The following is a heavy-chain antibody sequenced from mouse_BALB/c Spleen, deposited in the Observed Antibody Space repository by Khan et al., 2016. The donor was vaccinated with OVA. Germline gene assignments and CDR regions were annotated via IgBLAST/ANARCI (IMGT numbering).Heavy chain of an antibody. Sequence: EVQLVESGPGLVKPSQSLSLTCTVTGYSITSDYAWNWIRQFPGSNLEWMGFISYSGNTNYNPSLKSRFSITRDTSKNQFFLQLNSVTTEDTATYYCARVYGGDFDYWGQGTTLTVSS. D-gene: IGHD1-1*01. CDR3: ARVYGGDFDY. J-gene: IGHJ2*01. CDR2: ISYSGNT. V-gene: IGHV3-2*02. CDR1: GYSITSDYA.